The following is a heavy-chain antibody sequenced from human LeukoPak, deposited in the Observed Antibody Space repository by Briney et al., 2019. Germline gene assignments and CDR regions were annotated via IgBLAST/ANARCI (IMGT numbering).Heavy chain of an antibody. CDR2: ISRGGTNI. V-gene: IGHV3-48*03. J-gene: IGHJ4*02. D-gene: IGHD1-26*01. CDR3: ARMGGNLSR. CDR1: GFTFSTSD. Sequence: GGSLRPSCVASGFTFSTSDMNWVRQAPGKGLDWVSYISRGGTNIYYAEYVKGRFTISRDKAKKSLYLQMNSLRVEDTGVYYCARMGGNLSRWGQGTLVTVSS.